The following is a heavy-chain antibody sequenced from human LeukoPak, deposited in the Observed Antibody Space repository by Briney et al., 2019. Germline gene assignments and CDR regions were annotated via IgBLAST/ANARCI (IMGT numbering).Heavy chain of an antibody. CDR3: VKGSSRTNLLVYFDS. CDR2: ISGSGGST. Sequence: PGGSLRLSCAASGFTFSSYAMSWVRQAPGKGLEWGSAISGSGGSTYYADSVKGRFTISRDNSRNTVDLQMNSLRVEDTAVYHCVKGSSRTNLLVYFDSWGQGTLVTVSS. J-gene: IGHJ4*02. V-gene: IGHV3-23*01. CDR1: GFTFSSYA. D-gene: IGHD1-7*01.